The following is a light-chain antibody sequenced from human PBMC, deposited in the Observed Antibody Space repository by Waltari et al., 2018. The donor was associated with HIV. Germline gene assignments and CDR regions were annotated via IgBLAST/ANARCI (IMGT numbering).Light chain of an antibody. CDR2: SHN. CDR3: LAWDVSLQGYV. CDR1: RSNIGSTT. V-gene: IGLV1-44*01. Sequence: QSVLTQPPSASGTPGQRVTISCSGSRSNIGSTTVNWYQQVPGTAPKLLIYSHNERPSGFPDRFSGSKSGTSASLAINGLQSEDEADYYCLAWDVSLQGYVFGTGTKVTVL. J-gene: IGLJ1*01.